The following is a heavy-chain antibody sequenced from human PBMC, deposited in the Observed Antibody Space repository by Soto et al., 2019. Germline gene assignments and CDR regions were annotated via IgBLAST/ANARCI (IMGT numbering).Heavy chain of an antibody. CDR2: ISSSSSTI. J-gene: IGHJ4*02. CDR1: GFTFSSYS. Sequence: QPGGSLRLSCAASGFTFSSYSMNWVRQAPGKGLEWVSYISSSSSTIYYADSVKGRFTISRDNAKNSLYLQMNSLRDEDTAVYYCARRRDYYDSSGYYYELDYWGQGTLVTVSS. CDR3: ARRRDYYDSSGYYYELDY. V-gene: IGHV3-48*02. D-gene: IGHD3-22*01.